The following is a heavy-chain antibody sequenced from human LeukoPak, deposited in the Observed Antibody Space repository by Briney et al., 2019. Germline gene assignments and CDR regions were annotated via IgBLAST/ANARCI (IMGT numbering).Heavy chain of an antibody. V-gene: IGHV1-3*01. CDR3: AKSIFPAIYYDSSGSFYPPHDY. CDR1: GYTFTSYA. CDR2: INAGNGNT. D-gene: IGHD3-22*01. Sequence: ASVKVTCKASGYTFTSYAMHWVRQAPGQRLEWMGWINAGNGNTKYSQKFQGRVTITRDTSASTAYMELSSLRSEDTAVYYCAKSIFPAIYYDSSGSFYPPHDYWGQGTLVTVSS. J-gene: IGHJ4*02.